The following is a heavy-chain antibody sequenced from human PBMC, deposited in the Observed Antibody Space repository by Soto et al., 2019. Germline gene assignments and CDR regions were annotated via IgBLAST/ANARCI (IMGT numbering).Heavy chain of an antibody. CDR1: GGSISSSSYY. D-gene: IGHD1-26*01. CDR3: ASVGATYYYYGMDV. J-gene: IGHJ6*02. V-gene: IGHV4-39*01. Sequence: QLQLQESGLGLVKPSETLSLTCTVSGGSISSSSYYWGWIRQPPGKGLEWIGSVYDSGSTYYNPSPKGRVTISVDTSKIQVSLKMRSVTAAATAVYYCASVGATYYYYGMDVWGQGTTVTVSS. CDR2: VYDSGST.